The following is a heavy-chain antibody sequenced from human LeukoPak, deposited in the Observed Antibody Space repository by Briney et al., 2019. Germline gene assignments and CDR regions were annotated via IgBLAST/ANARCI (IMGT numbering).Heavy chain of an antibody. CDR3: AKYVGGLHAFDV. V-gene: IGHV4-39*01. CDR1: SGSISGSSYY. CDR2: LSYDKSP. Sequence: KPSETLSLTCSVSSGSISGSSYYWVWFRQPPGKGLEWIGSLSYDKSPLYNPSLKSRVTISVDSSKNQFSLNLNSVTAADAAVYYCAKYVGGLHAFDVWGQGTMVTVSS. J-gene: IGHJ3*01. D-gene: IGHD4-23*01.